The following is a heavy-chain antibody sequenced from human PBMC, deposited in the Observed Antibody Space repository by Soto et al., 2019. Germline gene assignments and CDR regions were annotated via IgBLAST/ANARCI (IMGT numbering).Heavy chain of an antibody. V-gene: IGHV3-23*01. CDR2: ISDRGDTT. Sequence: GGSLSLSLAASGFTIGSHAMYWVRQAPGKGLEWVSGISDRGDTTHYADSVKGRFTISRDTSKNTLYLQLNTLRADDTAVYYCAKDKPGTTSFDYWGQGTLVTVSS. CDR1: GFTIGSHA. CDR3: AKDKPGTTSFDY. J-gene: IGHJ4*02. D-gene: IGHD1-1*01.